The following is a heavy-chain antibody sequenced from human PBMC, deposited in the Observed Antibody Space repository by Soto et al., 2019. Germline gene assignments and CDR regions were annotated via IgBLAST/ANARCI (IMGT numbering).Heavy chain of an antibody. CDR3: ARDFSGGWYAYGMDV. V-gene: IGHV3-74*01. Sequence: GGSLRLSCAASGFTFSSYWMHWVRQAPGKGLVWVSRINSDGSSTSYADSVKGRFTISRDNAKNTLYLQMNSLRAEDTAVYYCARDFSGGWYAYGMDVWGQGTTVTVSS. CDR1: GFTFSSYW. CDR2: INSDGSST. J-gene: IGHJ6*02. D-gene: IGHD6-19*01.